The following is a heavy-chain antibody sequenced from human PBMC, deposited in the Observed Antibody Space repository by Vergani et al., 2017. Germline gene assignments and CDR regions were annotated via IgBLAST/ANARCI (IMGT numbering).Heavy chain of an antibody. CDR3: ARDSSPGGPQDSGSYYSYFQH. Sequence: QVQLVQSGAEVKKPGASVKVSCKASGYTFTGYYMHWVRQAPGQGLEWMGWINPNSGSTNYAQKFQGRVTMTRDTSISTAYMELSRLRSDDTAVYYCARDSSPGGPQDSGSYYSYFQHWGQGTLVTVSS. D-gene: IGHD1-26*01. V-gene: IGHV1-2*02. CDR1: GYTFTGYY. J-gene: IGHJ1*01. CDR2: INPNSGST.